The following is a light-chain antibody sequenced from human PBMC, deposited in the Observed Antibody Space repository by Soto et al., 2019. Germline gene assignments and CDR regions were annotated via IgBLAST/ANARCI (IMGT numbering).Light chain of an antibody. V-gene: IGKV1-5*03. CDR3: QQSITYPWT. Sequence: DIQMTQSPSTLSASAGDRVTITCRASQNMDMYLAWYQQKPGQAPSLLIYRASSLQSGVPSRFSGSGSGTEFTLTISSLQPDDFATYYCQQSITYPWTFGQGTKVDIK. J-gene: IGKJ1*01. CDR1: QNMDMY. CDR2: RAS.